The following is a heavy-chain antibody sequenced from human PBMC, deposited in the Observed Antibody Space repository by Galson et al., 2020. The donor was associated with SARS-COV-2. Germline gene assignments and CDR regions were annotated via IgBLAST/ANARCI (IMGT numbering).Heavy chain of an antibody. CDR1: VVSFSGFS. J-gene: IGHJ6*02. CDR3: ARGRIGVVPAPILGLGPYYEYYAMDV. Sequence: ETSETLSLTCAVYVVSFSGFSWSWVRQSPGQGLEWTGEINHSVSANYTPSTKSRVTISVDTSKNQFSPKLTSVTAAETGVYFCARGRIGVVPAPILGLGPYYEYYAMDVWGQGTTITVSS. V-gene: IGHV4-34*01. D-gene: IGHD2-2*01. CDR2: INHSVSA.